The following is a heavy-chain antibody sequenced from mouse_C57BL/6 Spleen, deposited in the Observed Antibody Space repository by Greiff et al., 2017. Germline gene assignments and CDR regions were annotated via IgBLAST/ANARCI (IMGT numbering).Heavy chain of an antibody. CDR3: AINYYGSSYFTDY. D-gene: IGHD1-1*01. Sequence: QVQLQQPGAELVKPGASVKLSCKASGYTFTSYWMHWVKQRPGQGLEWIGMIHPNSGSTNYNEKFKSKATLTVDKSSSTAYMQLSSLTSEDSAVYYCAINYYGSSYFTDYWGQGTTLTVSS. J-gene: IGHJ2*01. CDR2: IHPNSGST. CDR1: GYTFTSYW. V-gene: IGHV1-64*01.